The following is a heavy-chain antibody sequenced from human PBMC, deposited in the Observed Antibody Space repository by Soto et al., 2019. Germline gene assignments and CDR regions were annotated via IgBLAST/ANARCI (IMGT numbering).Heavy chain of an antibody. V-gene: IGHV3-21*01. CDR2: ISSSSSYI. J-gene: IGHJ4*02. D-gene: IGHD3-3*01. Sequence: GGSLRLSCAASGFTFSSYSMNWVRQAPGKGLEWVSSISSSSSYIYYADSVKGRFTISRDNAKNSLYLQMNSLRAEDTAVYYCARDWCGYYVYYFDYWGQGTLVTVSS. CDR1: GFTFSSYS. CDR3: ARDWCGYYVYYFDY.